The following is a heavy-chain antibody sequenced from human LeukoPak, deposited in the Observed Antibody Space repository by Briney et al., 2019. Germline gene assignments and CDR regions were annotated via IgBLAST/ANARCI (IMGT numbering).Heavy chain of an antibody. Sequence: SETLSLTCAVYGGSFSGYYWSWIRQPPGKGLEWIGYIYYSGSTNYNPSLKSRVTISVDTSKNQFSLKLSSVTAADTAVYYCARNQYDFWSGYYNWFDPWGQGTLVTVSS. CDR1: GGSFSGYY. D-gene: IGHD3-3*01. V-gene: IGHV4-59*01. CDR2: IYYSGST. J-gene: IGHJ5*02. CDR3: ARNQYDFWSGYYNWFDP.